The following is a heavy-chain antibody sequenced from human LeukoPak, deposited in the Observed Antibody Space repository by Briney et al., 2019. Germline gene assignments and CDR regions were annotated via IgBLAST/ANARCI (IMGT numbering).Heavy chain of an antibody. CDR2: IYHSGST. CDR3: ARGTYYDSWSGYSCYFDY. J-gene: IGHJ4*02. CDR1: GYSISSGYY. D-gene: IGHD3-3*01. V-gene: IGHV4-38-2*02. Sequence: ASETLSLTCTVSGYSISSGYYWGWIRQPPGKGLEWIGSIYHSGSTYYNPPLKSRVTISVDTSKNQFSLKLSSVTAADTAVYYCARGTYYDSWSGYSCYFDYWGREPWSASPQ.